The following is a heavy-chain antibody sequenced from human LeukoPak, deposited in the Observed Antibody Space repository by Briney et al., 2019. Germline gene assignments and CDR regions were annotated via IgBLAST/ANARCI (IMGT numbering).Heavy chain of an antibody. CDR2: IYHSGST. Sequence: SETLSLTCAVSGGSISSSNWWTWVRQPPGKGLEWIGEIYHSGSTNYNPSLKSRVTISVDKSKNQFSLKLSSVAAADTAVYYCARTGDWSYFDYWGQGTLVTVSS. J-gene: IGHJ4*02. CDR1: GGSISSSNW. D-gene: IGHD2-21*02. V-gene: IGHV4-4*02. CDR3: ARTGDWSYFDY.